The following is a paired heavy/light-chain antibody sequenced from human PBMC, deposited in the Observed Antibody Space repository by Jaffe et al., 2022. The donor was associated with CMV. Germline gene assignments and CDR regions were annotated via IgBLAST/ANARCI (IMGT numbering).Heavy chain of an antibody. CDR2: IKRKADGGTT. J-gene: IGHJ3*02. V-gene: IGHV3-15*01. CDR3: TTRYCGGDCSSGGASDI. Sequence: EVQLVESGGGLVKPGGSLRLSCAASGFTFDNAWMTWVRQAPGKGLEWIGHIKRKADGGTTDYAAPLKGRFTISRDDSESTVYMQMNSLKSEDTGVYFCTTRYCGGDCSSGGASDIWGQGTKVTVSS. D-gene: IGHD2-21*02. CDR1: GFTFDNAW.
Light chain of an antibody. CDR3: MQSLQTPRT. CDR2: LDS. Sequence: DIVMTQSPLSLAVTPGGPASISCRSSQSLLHSNGYNYLDWYLQKPGQSPQLLIYLDSNRASGVPDKFSGSGSGTDFTLKISRVEAEDVGVYYCMQSLQTPRTFGPGTKVEI. CDR1: QSLLHSNGYNY. J-gene: IGKJ3*01. V-gene: IGKV2-28*01.